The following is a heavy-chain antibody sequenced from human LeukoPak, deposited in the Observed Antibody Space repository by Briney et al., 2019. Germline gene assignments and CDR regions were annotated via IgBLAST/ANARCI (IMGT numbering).Heavy chain of an antibody. D-gene: IGHD2-21*01. J-gene: IGHJ4*02. CDR1: GFAVASNY. V-gene: IGHV3-53*01. Sequence: PGGSLRLTCAASGFAVASNYMSWVRQAPEKGLEWVSILYSAGATYYADSVRGRFTITRDTSTTTLNLQMNSLRADDTAIYYCASGEVGVRKFYSDPFHYWGQGTLVTVSS. CDR3: ASGEVGVRKFYSDPFHY. CDR2: LYSAGAT.